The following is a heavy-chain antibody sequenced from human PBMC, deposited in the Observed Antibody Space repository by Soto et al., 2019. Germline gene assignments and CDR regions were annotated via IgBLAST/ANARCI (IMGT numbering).Heavy chain of an antibody. D-gene: IGHD2-2*01. Sequence: EVQLVESGGGLVQPGGSLTLSCAASGFIFSAYSINWVRWAPGKGLEWVSYISSRTNTIYYADSVQGRFTISRDDAKNSLSLQMSSLRVEDTAVYYCVKDRRIAPAADFYFDSWGQGTLVTVSS. CDR1: GFIFSAYS. CDR2: ISSRTNTI. V-gene: IGHV3-48*01. J-gene: IGHJ4*02. CDR3: VKDRRIAPAADFYFDS.